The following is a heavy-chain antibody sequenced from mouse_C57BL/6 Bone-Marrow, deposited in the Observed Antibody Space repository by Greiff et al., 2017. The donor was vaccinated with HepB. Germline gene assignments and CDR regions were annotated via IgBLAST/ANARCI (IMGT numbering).Heavy chain of an antibody. CDR1: GFNIKDDY. Sequence: VQLQQSGAELVRPGASVKLSCTASGFNIKDDYMHWVKQRPEQGLEWIGWIDPENGDTEYASKFQGKATITADTSSNTAYLPLSSLTSEDTAVYYCTTAGPFAYWGQGTLVTVSA. CDR2: IDPENGDT. V-gene: IGHV14-4*01. J-gene: IGHJ3*01. CDR3: TTAGPFAY.